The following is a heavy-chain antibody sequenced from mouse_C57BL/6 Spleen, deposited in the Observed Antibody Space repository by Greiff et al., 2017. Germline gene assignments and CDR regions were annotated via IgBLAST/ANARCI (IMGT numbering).Heavy chain of an antibody. D-gene: IGHD2-1*01. J-gene: IGHJ1*03. CDR2: IYPGAGAT. CDR1: GYAFRSYW. V-gene: IGHV1-80*01. CDR3: ASYGNYGYFDV. Sequence: VQLQQSGAELVKPGASVKISCKASGYAFRSYWMNWVKQRPGKGLEWIGQIYPGAGATNYNGKFKGKATLTADKSSSTAYMQLSSLTSEDAAVYFCASYGNYGYFDVWGTGTTVTVSS.